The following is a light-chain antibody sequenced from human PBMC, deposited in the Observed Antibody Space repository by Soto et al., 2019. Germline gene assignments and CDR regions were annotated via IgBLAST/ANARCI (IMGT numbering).Light chain of an antibody. CDR1: QDISIY. CDR2: ASS. Sequence: DIQMPQSPSSLSASVGDRVTITCRASQDISIYFAWFQQKPGKVPKLLIYASSTLQSGVPYRFRGSKSGTDFTLTISSLQPEDVATYSCQTYNGASDTFGRGTKVEIE. V-gene: IGKV1-27*01. CDR3: QTYNGASDT. J-gene: IGKJ4*01.